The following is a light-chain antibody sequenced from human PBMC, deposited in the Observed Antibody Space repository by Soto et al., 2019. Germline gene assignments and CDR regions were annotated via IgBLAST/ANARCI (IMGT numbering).Light chain of an antibody. CDR1: SSNIESNT. CDR2: SNY. J-gene: IGLJ2*01. CDR3: AAWDDILNGYV. V-gene: IGLV1-44*01. Sequence: QPVLTQPPSASGTPGQRVTISCSGSSSNIESNTVTWYQQLPGTAPKLVIYSNYDRPSGVPERFSGSTSGTSASLVIRGLQSEDEADYYCAAWDDILNGYVFGGGTKLTVL.